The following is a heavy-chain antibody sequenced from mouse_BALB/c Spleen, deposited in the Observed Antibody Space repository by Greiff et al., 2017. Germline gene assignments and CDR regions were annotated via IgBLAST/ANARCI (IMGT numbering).Heavy chain of an antibody. V-gene: IGHV5-9-1*01. CDR3: ARLSLNYAMDY. J-gene: IGHJ4*01. CDR2: ISSGGSYT. Sequence: DVMLVESGGGLVKPGGSLKLSCAASGFTFSSYAMSWVRQTPEKRLEWVATISSGGSYTYYPDSVKGRFTISRDNAKNTLYLQMSSLRSEDTAMYYCARLSLNYAMDYWGQGTSVTVSS. CDR1: GFTFSSYA.